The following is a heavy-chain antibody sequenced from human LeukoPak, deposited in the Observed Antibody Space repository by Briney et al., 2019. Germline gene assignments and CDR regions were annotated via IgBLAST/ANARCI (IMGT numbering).Heavy chain of an antibody. CDR2: FSDSGGST. Sequence: PGGSLRLSCAASGFTFSSYAMSWVRQAPGKGLEWVSSFSDSGGSTYYTDSVKGRFTISRDTSKNTLFLQMNSLRAEDTAIYYCAKGMDYYYHGMDVWGQGTTVTVSS. J-gene: IGHJ6*02. CDR3: AKGMDYYYHGMDV. CDR1: GFTFSSYA. D-gene: IGHD5-24*01. V-gene: IGHV3-23*01.